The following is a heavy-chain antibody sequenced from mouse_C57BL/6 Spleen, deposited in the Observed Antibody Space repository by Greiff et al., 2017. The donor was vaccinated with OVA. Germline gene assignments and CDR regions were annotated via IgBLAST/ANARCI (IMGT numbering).Heavy chain of an antibody. V-gene: IGHV1-15*01. D-gene: IGHD2-1*01. CDR2: IDPETGGT. Sequence: QVHVKQSGAELVRPGASVTLSCKASGYTFTDYEMHWVKQTPVHGLEWIGAIDPETGGTAYNQKFKGKAILTADKSSSTAYMELRSLTSEDSAVYYCTRIYYGNSYWYFDVWGTGTTVTVSS. CDR3: TRIYYGNSYWYFDV. CDR1: GYTFTDYE. J-gene: IGHJ1*03.